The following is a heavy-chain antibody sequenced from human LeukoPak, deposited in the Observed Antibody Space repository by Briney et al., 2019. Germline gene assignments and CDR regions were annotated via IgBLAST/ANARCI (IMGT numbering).Heavy chain of an antibody. V-gene: IGHV4-30-2*03. D-gene: IGHD6-13*01. CDR3: ARHQGVIAAAGTYSPAFPDY. Sequence: KPSQTLSLTCTVSGGSISSGGYYWSWIRQPPGKGLEWIGYIYHSGSTYYNPSLKSRVTISVDTSKNQFSLKLSSVTAADTAVYYCARHQGVIAAAGTYSPAFPDYWGQGTLVTVSS. CDR1: GGSISSGGYY. CDR2: IYHSGST. J-gene: IGHJ4*02.